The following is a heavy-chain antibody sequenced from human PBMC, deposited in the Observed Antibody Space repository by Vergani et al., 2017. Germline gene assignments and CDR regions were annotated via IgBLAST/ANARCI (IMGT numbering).Heavy chain of an antibody. CDR3: ARGPHWLMDL. CDR1: EGTFASFS. CDR2: IIPLLGTE. V-gene: IGHV1-69*08. Sequence: QVQLVQSGAEVKKPGSSVKVSCKASEGTFASFSFNWVRQAPGQGLEWMGGIIPLLGTEDYAQTFQGRLTISADKSTNTVYMQLSSLRSADTALYFCARGPHWLMDLWGQGTPVTVST. D-gene: IGHD6-19*01. J-gene: IGHJ5*02.